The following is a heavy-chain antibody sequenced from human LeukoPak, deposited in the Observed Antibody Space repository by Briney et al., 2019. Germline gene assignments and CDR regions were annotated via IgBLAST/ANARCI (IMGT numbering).Heavy chain of an antibody. Sequence: GGSLRLSCAASGFTFSSYAMHWVRQAPGKGLEWVAVISYDGSNKYYADSVKGRFTISRDNSKNTLYLQMNSLRAEDTAVYYCARDIGGGDLGGYMDVWGKGTTVTVSS. D-gene: IGHD2-21*02. CDR1: GFTFSSYA. J-gene: IGHJ6*03. V-gene: IGHV3-30*01. CDR3: ARDIGGGDLGGYMDV. CDR2: ISYDGSNK.